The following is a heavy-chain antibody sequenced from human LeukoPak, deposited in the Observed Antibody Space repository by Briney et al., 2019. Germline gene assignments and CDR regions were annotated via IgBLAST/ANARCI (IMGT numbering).Heavy chain of an antibody. CDR2: IYYSGST. V-gene: IGHV4-61*01. CDR3: VSKVVDDYGDFYFDY. Sequence: SSETLSLTCTVSGGSVSSGSYYWSWIRQPPGKGLEWIGYIYYSGSTNYNPSLKSRVTISIDTSKSQFSLNLSSVTAADTAVYYCVSKVVDDYGDFYFDYWGQGTLVTVSS. CDR1: GGSVSSGSYY. D-gene: IGHD4-17*01. J-gene: IGHJ4*02.